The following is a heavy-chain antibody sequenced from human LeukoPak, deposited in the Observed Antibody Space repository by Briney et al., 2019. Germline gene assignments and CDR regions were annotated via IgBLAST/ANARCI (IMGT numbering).Heavy chain of an antibody. CDR1: GFTFSDYY. CDR3: ARDQIGSW. CDR2: ISGSSSHI. D-gene: IGHD6-13*01. J-gene: IGHJ4*02. V-gene: IGHV3-11*06. Sequence: GGSLRLSCEASGFTFSDYYLSWIRQAPGKGPEWISYISGSSSHINYADSVKGRFTISRDNAKKSVYLQMDSLRVEDTAVYYCARDQIGSWWGQGTLVIVSS.